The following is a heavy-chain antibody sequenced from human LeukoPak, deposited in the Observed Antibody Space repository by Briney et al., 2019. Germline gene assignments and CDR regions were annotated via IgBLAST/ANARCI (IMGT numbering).Heavy chain of an antibody. CDR1: GYTFTGYY. D-gene: IGHD1-14*01. J-gene: IGHJ4*02. Sequence: SVKVCCKASGYTFTGYYMHWVRQAPGQGLEWMGRIIPILGIANYAQKFQGRVTITADKSTSTAYMELSSLRSEDTAVYYCARDGGTEFDYWGQGTLVTVSS. V-gene: IGHV1-69*04. CDR3: ARDGGTEFDY. CDR2: IIPILGIA.